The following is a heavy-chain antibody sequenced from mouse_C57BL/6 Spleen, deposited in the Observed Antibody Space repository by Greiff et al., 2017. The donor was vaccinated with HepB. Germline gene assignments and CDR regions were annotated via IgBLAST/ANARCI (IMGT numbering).Heavy chain of an antibody. D-gene: IGHD2-3*01. CDR2: ISSGGSYT. V-gene: IGHV5-6*01. CDR1: GFTFSSYG. J-gene: IGHJ4*01. CDR3: ARPLYDGYPYAMDY. Sequence: EVMLVESGGDLVKPGGSLKLSCAASGFTFSSYGMSWVRQTPDKRLEWVATISSGGSYTYYPDSVKGRFTISRDNAKNTLYLQMSSLKSEDTAMYYCARPLYDGYPYAMDYWGQGTSVTVSS.